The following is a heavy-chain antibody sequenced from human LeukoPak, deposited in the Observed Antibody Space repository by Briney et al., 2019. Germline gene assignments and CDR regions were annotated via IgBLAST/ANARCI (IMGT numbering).Heavy chain of an antibody. J-gene: IGHJ4*02. CDR1: GFTFSSYG. D-gene: IGHD3-22*01. V-gene: IGHV3-23*01. CDR2: ISGSGVGT. CDR3: AKDDIYYYDSSGYPPDY. Sequence: GGSLRLSCAASGFTFSSYGMSWVRQAPGKGLEWVSAISGSGVGTYYADSVKGRFAISRDNSKNTLYLQMNSLRAEDTAVYYCAKDDIYYYDSSGYPPDYWGQGTLVTVSS.